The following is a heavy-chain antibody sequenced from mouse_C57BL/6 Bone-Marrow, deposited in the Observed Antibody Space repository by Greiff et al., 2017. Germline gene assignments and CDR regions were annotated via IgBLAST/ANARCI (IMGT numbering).Heavy chain of an antibody. CDR3: ARGDYGSSVFDY. Sequence: QVQLQQPGAELVKPGASVKMSCKASGYTFTSYWITWVKQRPGQGLEWIGDIYPGCGSTNYNEKFKSKATLTVDTSSSTAYMQLSSLTSEDAAVYYCARGDYGSSVFDYWGQGTTLTVSS. V-gene: IGHV1-55*01. J-gene: IGHJ2*01. CDR2: IYPGCGST. CDR1: GYTFTSYW. D-gene: IGHD1-1*01.